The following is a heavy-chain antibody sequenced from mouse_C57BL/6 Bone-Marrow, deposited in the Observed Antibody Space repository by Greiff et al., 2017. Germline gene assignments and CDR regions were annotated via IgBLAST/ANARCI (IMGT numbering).Heavy chain of an antibody. V-gene: IGHV7-3*01. D-gene: IGHD2-4*01. CDR1: GFTFTDYY. CDR2: IRNKANGYTT. CDR3: ARSFYDYEGYFDY. J-gene: IGHJ2*01. Sequence: EVQLVESGGGLVQPGGSLSLSCAASGFTFTDYYMSWVRQPPGKALEWLGFIRNKANGYTTEYSASVKGRFTISRDNSQSILYLQMNALRAEDSATYYCARSFYDYEGYFDYWGQGTTLTVSS.